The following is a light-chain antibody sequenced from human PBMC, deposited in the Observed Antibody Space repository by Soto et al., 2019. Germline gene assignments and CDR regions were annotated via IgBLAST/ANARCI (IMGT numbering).Light chain of an antibody. CDR2: RND. CDR3: AAWDDSLSGVV. V-gene: IGLV1-47*01. J-gene: IGLJ2*01. CDR1: SSNIGANY. Sequence: QSVLTQPPSASGTPGQRVTISCSGSSSNIGANYVYWYRQLPGTAPKLHIYRNDQRPSGVPARFSGSRSGTSASLAISGLRSEDEAEYSCAAWDDSLSGVVFGGGTKLTVL.